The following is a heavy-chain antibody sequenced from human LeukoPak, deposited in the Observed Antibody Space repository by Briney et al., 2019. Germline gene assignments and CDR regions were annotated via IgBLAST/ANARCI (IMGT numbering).Heavy chain of an antibody. CDR2: VSSSDSSS. CDR1: GFTFSSYA. D-gene: IGHD2-15*01. V-gene: IGHV3-23*01. J-gene: IGHJ4*02. CDR3: AKGRGYCSGGSCYSDY. Sequence: GGSLKLSCSASGFTFSSYAMTWVRQAPGKGLEWVSTVSSSDSSSYYADSVKGRFTISRDNSKNTLYLQMNSLRAEDTAVYYCAKGRGYCSGGSCYSDYWGQGTLVTVSS.